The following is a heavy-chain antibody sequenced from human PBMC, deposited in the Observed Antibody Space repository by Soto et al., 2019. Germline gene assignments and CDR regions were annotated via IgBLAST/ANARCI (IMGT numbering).Heavy chain of an antibody. J-gene: IGHJ6*02. D-gene: IGHD1-20*01. Sequence: GESLKISCKGSGYSFTSYWIGWVRQMPGKGLEWMGIIYPGDSDTRYSPSFQGQVTISAYKSISTAYLQWSSLKASDTAMYYCARQGITGINYYYYGMDVWGQGTTVTVSS. CDR3: ARQGITGINYYYYGMDV. CDR1: GYSFTSYW. CDR2: IYPGDSDT. V-gene: IGHV5-51*01.